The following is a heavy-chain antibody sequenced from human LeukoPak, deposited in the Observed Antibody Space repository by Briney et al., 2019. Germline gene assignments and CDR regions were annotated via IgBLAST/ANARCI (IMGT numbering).Heavy chain of an antibody. CDR1: GFTFSSYG. CDR2: IWYGGSNK. J-gene: IGHJ5*02. Sequence: GGSLRLSCAASGFTFSSYGMHWVRQAPGKGLEWVSVIWYGGSNKYYADSVKGRFTISRDNSKNTLYLLMNSLRAEDTAVYYCAKGAKQDGYCSSTSCYRDWFDPWGQGTLVTVSS. CDR3: AKGAKQDGYCSSTSCYRDWFDP. D-gene: IGHD2-2*02. V-gene: IGHV3-30*02.